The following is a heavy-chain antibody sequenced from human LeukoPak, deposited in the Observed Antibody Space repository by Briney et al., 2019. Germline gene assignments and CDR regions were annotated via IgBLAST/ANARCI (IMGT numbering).Heavy chain of an antibody. J-gene: IGHJ4*02. CDR1: GGSISGYY. Sequence: SETLSLTCTVSGGSISGYYWSWIRQPPGKGLEWIGYIYSSGSTKYNPSLESRLTISVGASKNQFSLKLSSMTAADTAVYYCARHYGSGTYPLDYWGQGTLVTVSS. D-gene: IGHD3-10*01. V-gene: IGHV4-59*08. CDR3: ARHYGSGTYPLDY. CDR2: IYSSGST.